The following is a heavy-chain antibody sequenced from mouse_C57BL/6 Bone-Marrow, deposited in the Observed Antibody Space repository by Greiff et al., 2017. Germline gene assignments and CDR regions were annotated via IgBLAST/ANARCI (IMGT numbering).Heavy chain of an antibody. Sequence: VQLQQSGPELVKPGASVKIPCKASGYTFTDYNMDWVKQSHGKSLEWIGDINPNNGGTIYNQKFKGKATLTVDKSSSTAYMELRSLTSEDTVVYYCARRSGYYGSSPWFAYWGQGTLVTVSA. CDR1: GYTFTDYN. V-gene: IGHV1-18*01. CDR2: INPNNGGT. D-gene: IGHD1-1*01. CDR3: ARRSGYYGSSPWFAY. J-gene: IGHJ3*01.